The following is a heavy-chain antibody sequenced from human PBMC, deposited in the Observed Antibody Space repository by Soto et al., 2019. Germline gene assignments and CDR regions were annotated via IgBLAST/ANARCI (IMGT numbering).Heavy chain of an antibody. V-gene: IGHV4-59*01. CDR2: IYYSGST. J-gene: IGHJ4*02. Sequence: QVQLQESGPGLVKPSETLSLTCTVSGGSISYYYWNWIRQPPGKGLEWIGYIYYSGSTNYNPSLRSRVTISLDASKNQFSLKMSSVTAADTAVYYCARDIKLGYCGQGTLVTVSS. CDR1: GGSISYYY. CDR3: ARDIKLGY. D-gene: IGHD1-20*01.